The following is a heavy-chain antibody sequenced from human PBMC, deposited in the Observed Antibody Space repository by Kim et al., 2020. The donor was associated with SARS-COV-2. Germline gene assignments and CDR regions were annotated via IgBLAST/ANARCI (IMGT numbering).Heavy chain of an antibody. CDR2: ISSSSSYI. J-gene: IGHJ4*02. Sequence: GGSLRLSCAASGFTFSSYSMNWVRQAPGKGLEWVSSISSSSSYIYYADSVKGRFTISRGNAKNSLYLQMNGLRAEDTAVYYCARDLNEVLLWFGGNFDYWGQGTLVTVSS. CDR3: ARDLNEVLLWFGGNFDY. CDR1: GFTFSSYS. V-gene: IGHV3-21*01. D-gene: IGHD3-10*01.